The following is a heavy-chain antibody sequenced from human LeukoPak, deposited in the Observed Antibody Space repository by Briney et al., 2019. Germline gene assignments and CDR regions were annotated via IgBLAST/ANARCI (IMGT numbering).Heavy chain of an antibody. Sequence: ASVKVSCKASGGTFSSYAISWVRQAPGQGLEWTRRIIPILGIANYAQKFQGRVTITADKSTSTAYMELSSLRSEDTAVYYCARGGTYYDILTLDVWGQGTTVTVSS. D-gene: IGHD3-9*01. V-gene: IGHV1-69*04. J-gene: IGHJ6*02. CDR2: IIPILGIA. CDR3: ARGGTYYDILTLDV. CDR1: GGTFSSYA.